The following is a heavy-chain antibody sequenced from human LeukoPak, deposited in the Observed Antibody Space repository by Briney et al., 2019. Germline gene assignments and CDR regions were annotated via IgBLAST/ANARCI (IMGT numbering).Heavy chain of an antibody. J-gene: IGHJ4*02. CDR3: AKEKGFGYSPLDY. V-gene: IGHV3-23*01. Sequence: GGSLRLSCAASGFTFSNYAMTWVRQAPGKGLEWLSTISGRGDGTYYTDSVKGRFTISRDNSKNTVYLQMNNLRAEDTALYYCAKEKGFGYSPLDYWGQGTLVTVSA. D-gene: IGHD3-22*01. CDR1: GFTFSNYA. CDR2: ISGRGDGT.